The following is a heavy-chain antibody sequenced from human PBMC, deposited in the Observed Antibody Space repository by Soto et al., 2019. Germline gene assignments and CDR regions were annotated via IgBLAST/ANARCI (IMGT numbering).Heavy chain of an antibody. V-gene: IGHV3-23*01. CDR2: ISGGGGAA. D-gene: IGHD6-13*01. CDR3: ARGRIAPAYFQF. Sequence: EVQLLESGGGLVQPGGSLRLSCVASGFAFNSYALTWVRQAPGKGLEWVSSISGGGGAAFYADSVRDRFSISKDKSTNTLYLQMNSLRVEDTALYFCARGRIAPAYFQFWGPDTPVSVSS. J-gene: IGHJ1*01. CDR1: GFAFNSYA.